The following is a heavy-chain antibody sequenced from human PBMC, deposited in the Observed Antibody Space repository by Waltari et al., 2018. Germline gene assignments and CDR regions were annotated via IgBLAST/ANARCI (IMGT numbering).Heavy chain of an antibody. V-gene: IGHV1-24*01. CDR3: ATSGPSGWYHYFDY. D-gene: IGHD6-19*01. CDR2: FDPEDGET. Sequence: QVQLVQSGAEVKKPGASVKVSCKASGYTFTSYAMHWVRQAPGKGLEWMGGFDPEDGETIYAQKFQGRVTMTEDTSTDTAYMELSSLRSEDTAVYYCATSGPSGWYHYFDYWGQGTLVTVSS. J-gene: IGHJ4*02. CDR1: GYTFTSYA.